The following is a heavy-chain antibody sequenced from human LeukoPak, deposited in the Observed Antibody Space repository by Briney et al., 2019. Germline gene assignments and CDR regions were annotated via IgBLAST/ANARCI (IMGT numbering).Heavy chain of an antibody. J-gene: IGHJ5*02. D-gene: IGHD5-18*01. CDR2: ISSTNTYI. V-gene: IGHV3-21*01. Sequence: GGSLRLSCAASGFAFNTYTMNCVRQAPGKGLEWVSSISSTNTYIYYADSVKGRFTISRDNAKNSLYLQMSGLRAEDTAVYYCARVVRGYSYGYGPTQFVPWGQGTLVTVSS. CDR1: GFAFNTYT. CDR3: ARVVRGYSYGYGPTQFVP.